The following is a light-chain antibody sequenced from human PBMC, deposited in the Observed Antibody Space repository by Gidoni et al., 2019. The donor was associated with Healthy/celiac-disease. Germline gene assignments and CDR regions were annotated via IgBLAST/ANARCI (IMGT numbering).Light chain of an antibody. J-gene: IGKJ5*01. Sequence: DLQMTQSPSSPSASVGDRVTITCQASQDISNYLNWYQQKPGKAPKLLIYDASNLETGVPSRFSGSGSGTDFTFTISSLQPEDIATYYCQQYDNLPITFGQGTRLEIK. CDR1: QDISNY. CDR2: DAS. CDR3: QQYDNLPIT. V-gene: IGKV1-33*01.